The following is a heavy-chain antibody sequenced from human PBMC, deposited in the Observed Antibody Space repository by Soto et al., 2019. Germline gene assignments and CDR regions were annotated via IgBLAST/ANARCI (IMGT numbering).Heavy chain of an antibody. V-gene: IGHV3-30-3*01. CDR1: GFTFSTYT. J-gene: IGHJ2*01. Sequence: QVQLVESGGGVVQPGRSLRLSCAASGFTFSTYTMHWVRRAPGKGLEWVALISYDGNYKYYADFVKGRFTISRDSSKNTLNQPMNSLKALNMTVYYCAGGYVGHDPWDFDLWGRGTLVTVSS. CDR3: AGGYVGHDPWDFDL. D-gene: IGHD5-12*01. CDR2: ISYDGNYK.